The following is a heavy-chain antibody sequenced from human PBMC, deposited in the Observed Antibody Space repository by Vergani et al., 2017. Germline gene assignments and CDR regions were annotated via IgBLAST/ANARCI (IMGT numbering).Heavy chain of an antibody. CDR1: GGSISSYY. CDR2: IYYSGST. V-gene: IGHV4-59*01. CDR3: ARDLGRSSDVVDYYYMDV. J-gene: IGHJ6*03. Sequence: QVQLQESGPGLVKPSETLYLTCTVSGGSISSYYWSWIRQPPGKGLEWIGYIYYSGSTNYNPSLKSRVTISVDTSKNQFSLKLSSVTAADTAVYYCARDLGRSSDVVDYYYMDVWGKXP. D-gene: IGHD6-6*01.